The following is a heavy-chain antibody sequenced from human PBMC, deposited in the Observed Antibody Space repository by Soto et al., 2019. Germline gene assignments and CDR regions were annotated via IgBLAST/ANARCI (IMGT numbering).Heavy chain of an antibody. V-gene: IGHV3-7*05. CDR2: LDQGGGEK. CDR3: AKAVVVIGVTAYRWYFDL. Sequence: PGGSLRLSCAASEFSFSDYWMAWVRQAPGKGLEWVANLDQGGGEKHYVDSVKGRFTISRDNAKNSLYLQMNSLRAEDTAVFYCAKAVVVIGVTAYRWYFDLWGRGTLVTVSS. J-gene: IGHJ2*01. CDR1: EFSFSDYW. D-gene: IGHD2-21*01.